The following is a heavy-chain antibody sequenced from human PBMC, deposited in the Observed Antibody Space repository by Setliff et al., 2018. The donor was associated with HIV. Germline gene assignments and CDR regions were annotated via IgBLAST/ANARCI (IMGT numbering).Heavy chain of an antibody. Sequence: ASVKVSCKVSGYTVTELSLNWVRQAPGKGPEWMGGFDPEDNKIVYAQKFQGRVTTTEDTSTDTAYMELSSLRPEDTAVYYCATRIRDGHRGYGYFDFWGQGTLVTVSS. CDR1: GYTVTELS. V-gene: IGHV1-24*01. CDR2: FDPEDNKI. CDR3: ATRIRDGHRGYGYFDF. D-gene: IGHD5-12*01. J-gene: IGHJ4*02.